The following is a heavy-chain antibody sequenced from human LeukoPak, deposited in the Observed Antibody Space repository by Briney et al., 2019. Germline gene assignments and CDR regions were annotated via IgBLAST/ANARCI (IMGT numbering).Heavy chain of an antibody. V-gene: IGHV3-15*01. CDR3: TGGVESGNYLHY. Sequence: GGSLRFSCAASGFTFSNAKMSWVRQAPGKGLEWVGRIKSKTDGGTTDYAAPVKGRFTISRDDSKNTLYLQMITLETEDTAVYYCTGGVESGNYLHYWGQGTLSPSPQ. J-gene: IGHJ4*02. CDR1: GFTFSNAK. CDR2: IKSKTDGGTT. D-gene: IGHD3-3*01.